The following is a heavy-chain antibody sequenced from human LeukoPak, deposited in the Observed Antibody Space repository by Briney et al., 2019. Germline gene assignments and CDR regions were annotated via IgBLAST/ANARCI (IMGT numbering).Heavy chain of an antibody. Sequence: GGSLRLSCAASGFTFSDHYMDWVRQAPGKGLEWVGRTRNKANSYTTEYAASVKGRFTISRDDSKNSLYLQMNSLKTEDTAVYYCASPYRGDLYYYGMDVWGQGTTVTVSS. J-gene: IGHJ6*02. D-gene: IGHD2-21*02. CDR2: TRNKANSYTT. V-gene: IGHV3-72*01. CDR1: GFTFSDHY. CDR3: ASPYRGDLYYYGMDV.